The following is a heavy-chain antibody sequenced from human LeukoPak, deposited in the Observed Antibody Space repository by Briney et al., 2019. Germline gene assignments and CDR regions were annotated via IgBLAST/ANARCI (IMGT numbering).Heavy chain of an antibody. J-gene: IGHJ4*02. CDR3: ASLLKGGPAAIQRSY. D-gene: IGHD2-2*01. CDR1: GGSISSSSYY. CDR2: IYYSGST. V-gene: IGHV4-39*07. Sequence: TSSETLSLTCTVSGGSISSSSYYWGWTRQPPGKGLEWIGSIYYSGSTYYNPSLKSRVTISVDTSKNQFSLKLSSVTAADTAVYYCASLLKGGPAAIQRSYWGQGTLVTVSS.